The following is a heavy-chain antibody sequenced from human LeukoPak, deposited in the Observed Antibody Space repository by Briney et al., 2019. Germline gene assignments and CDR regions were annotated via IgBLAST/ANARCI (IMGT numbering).Heavy chain of an antibody. Sequence: GGSLRLSCAASGFIFSSYTMSWVRQAPGKGLEWVSTVGGSASGTFYADSVKGRFTISRDNSKNTLHVQMNSLRAEDTAVYYCAKDFGSGHGSYTWGTFDYWGQGTLVTASS. V-gene: IGHV3-23*01. CDR2: VGGSASGT. CDR3: AKDFGSGHGSYTWGTFDY. CDR1: GFIFSSYT. J-gene: IGHJ4*02. D-gene: IGHD1-26*01.